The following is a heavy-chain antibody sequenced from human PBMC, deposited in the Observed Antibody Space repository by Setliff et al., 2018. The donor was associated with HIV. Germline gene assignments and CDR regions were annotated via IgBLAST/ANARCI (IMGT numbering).Heavy chain of an antibody. Sequence: SETLSLTCTVSGGSISSYYWSWIRQPPGKGLEWIGYIYYSGSTNYNPSLKSRVTISVDTSKNQFSLKLSSVTAADTAVYYCARGQRVFDYWGQGTLVTVSA. CDR3: ARGQRVFDY. CDR1: GGSISSYY. CDR2: IYYSGST. J-gene: IGHJ4*02. V-gene: IGHV4-59*01.